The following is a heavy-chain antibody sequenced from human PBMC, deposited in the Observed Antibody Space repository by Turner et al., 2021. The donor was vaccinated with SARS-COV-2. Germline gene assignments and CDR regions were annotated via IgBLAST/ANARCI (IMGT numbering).Heavy chain of an antibody. J-gene: IGHJ5*02. V-gene: IGHV1-69*01. CDR2: IIPIFGTA. Sequence: QVHLVQSGAEGKKPGSSVKVSCKALRGTFSSNAISWVRQAPGQGLGWRGGIIPIFGTANYAQKFQGRVTITADESTSTAYMELSSLRSEDTAVYYCARARGVDYYDSTGQRFDPWGQGTLVTVSS. CDR3: ARARGVDYYDSTGQRFDP. CDR1: RGTFSSNA. D-gene: IGHD3-22*01.